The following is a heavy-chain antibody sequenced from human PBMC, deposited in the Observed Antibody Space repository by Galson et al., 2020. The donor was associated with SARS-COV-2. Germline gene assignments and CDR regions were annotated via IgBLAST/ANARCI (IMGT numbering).Heavy chain of an antibody. CDR3: AREDFRRGYSGYDYWFDP. CDR1: GYTFTSYD. V-gene: IGHV1-8*01. J-gene: IGHJ5*02. D-gene: IGHD5-12*01. Sequence: ASVKVSCKASGYTFTSYDINWVRQATGQGLERMGWMNPNSGNTGYAQKFQGRVTMTRNTSISTAYMELSSLRSEDTAVYYCAREDFRRGYSGYDYWFDPWGQGTLVTVSS. CDR2: MNPNSGNT.